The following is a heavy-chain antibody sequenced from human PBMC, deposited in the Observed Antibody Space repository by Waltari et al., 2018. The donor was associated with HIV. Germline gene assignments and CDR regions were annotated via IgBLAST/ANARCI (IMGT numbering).Heavy chain of an antibody. CDR3: ARDRREQWLVAWFDP. CDR1: GGSISSYY. D-gene: IGHD6-19*01. Sequence: QVQLQESGPGLVKPSETLSLTCTVSGGSISSYYWSWIRQPPGKGLEWIGYIYYSGSTHYNPSLKSRVTISVDTSKNQFSLKLSSVTAADTAVYYCARDRREQWLVAWFDPWGQGTLVTVSS. V-gene: IGHV4-59*01. J-gene: IGHJ5*02. CDR2: IYYSGST.